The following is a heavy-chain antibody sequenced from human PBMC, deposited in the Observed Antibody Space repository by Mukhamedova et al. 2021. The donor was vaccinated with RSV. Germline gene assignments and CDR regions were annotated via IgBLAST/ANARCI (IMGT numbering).Heavy chain of an antibody. CDR3: AAAKYSSSPLGY. V-gene: IGHV1-58*01. CDR1: A. Sequence: AVQWVRQARGQRLEWIGWIVVGSGNTNYAQKFQERVTITRDMSTSTAYMELSSLRSEDTAVYYCAAAKYSSSPLGYWGQGTLVTV. D-gene: IGHD6-13*01. J-gene: IGHJ4*02. CDR2: IVVGSGNT.